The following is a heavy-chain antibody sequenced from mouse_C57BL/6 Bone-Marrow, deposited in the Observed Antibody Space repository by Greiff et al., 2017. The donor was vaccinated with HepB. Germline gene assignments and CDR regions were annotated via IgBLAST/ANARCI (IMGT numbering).Heavy chain of an antibody. CDR3: ASTTAQATLAWFAY. CDR1: GYTFTDYY. V-gene: IGHV1-26*01. D-gene: IGHD3-2*02. J-gene: IGHJ3*01. CDR2: INPNNGGT. Sequence: EVQLQQSGPELVKPGASVKISCKASGYTFTDYYMNWVKQSHGKSLEWIGDINPNNGGTSYNQKFKGKATLTVDKSSSTAYMELRSLTSEDSAVYYCASTTAQATLAWFAYWGQGTLVTVSA.